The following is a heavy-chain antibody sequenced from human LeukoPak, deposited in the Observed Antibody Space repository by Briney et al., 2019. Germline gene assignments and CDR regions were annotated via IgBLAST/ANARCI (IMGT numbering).Heavy chain of an antibody. CDR2: INDSGST. CDR3: ASRPLRFLEWQTFDP. Sequence: SETLSLTCAVYGGSFSDHYWSWIRQSPGKGLEWIGEINDSGSTNYSPSLKSRVTISSDTSKNQFSLKLTSVTAADTAVYYCASRPLRFLEWQTFDPWGQGTLVTVSS. J-gene: IGHJ5*02. D-gene: IGHD3-3*01. CDR1: GGSFSDHY. V-gene: IGHV4-34*01.